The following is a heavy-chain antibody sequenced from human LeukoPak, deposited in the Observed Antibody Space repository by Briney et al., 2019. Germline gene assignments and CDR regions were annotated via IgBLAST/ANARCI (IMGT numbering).Heavy chain of an antibody. J-gene: IGHJ4*02. CDR3: ASGHSRSSLFGY. V-gene: IGHV4-31*03. D-gene: IGHD2-21*01. Sequence: SETLSLTCTVSGGSVSSGGYDWGWLRQQPGKGLEWIGYIYYSGSTYYNPSLKSRFTISVDTSKIQFSLKLSSVTAADTAVYYCASGHSRSSLFGYWGQGTLVTVSS. CDR2: IYYSGST. CDR1: GGSVSSGGYD.